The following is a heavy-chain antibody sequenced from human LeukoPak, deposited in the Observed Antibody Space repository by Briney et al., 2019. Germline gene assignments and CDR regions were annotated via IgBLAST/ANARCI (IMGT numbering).Heavy chain of an antibody. CDR2: IKAGNSDT. CDR3: ARDDCGDTCYPGGY. V-gene: IGHV1-3*01. Sequence: GASVKVSCKASGYIFTKYVAHWVRQAPGQRPEWVGWIKAGNSDTKYSQNFQDRLTITRDTSASTVYMELSSLTSEDTALYYCARDDCGDTCYPGGYWGQGTLVTVSS. D-gene: IGHD2-21*01. J-gene: IGHJ4*02. CDR1: GYIFTKYV.